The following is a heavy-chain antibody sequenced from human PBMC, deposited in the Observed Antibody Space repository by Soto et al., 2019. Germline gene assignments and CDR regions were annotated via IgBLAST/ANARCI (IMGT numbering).Heavy chain of an antibody. D-gene: IGHD2-8*01. J-gene: IGHJ5*02. CDR2: IIPILGIA. V-gene: IGHV1-69*04. CDR1: GGTFSSYT. CDR3: ARDENILYPDPPGVWFDP. Sequence: GSSLKLSCKSSGGTFSSYTISWVRQAPGQGLEWMGRIIPILGIANYAQKFQGRVTITADKSTSTAYMELSSLRSEDTAVYYCARDENILYPDPPGVWFDPWGQGTLVTVSS.